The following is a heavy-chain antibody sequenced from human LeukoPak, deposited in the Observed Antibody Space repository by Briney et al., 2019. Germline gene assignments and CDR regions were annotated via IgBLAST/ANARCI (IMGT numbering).Heavy chain of an antibody. CDR3: ARDYYDFWSGYYYHGMDV. CDR1: GFTFSSYA. Sequence: GGSLRLSCAASGFTFSSYAMHWVRQAPGKGLEWVAVISYDGSNKYYADSVKGRFTISRDNSKNTLYLQMNSLRAEDTAVCYCARDYYDFWSGYYYHGMDVWGQGTTVTVSS. CDR2: ISYDGSNK. D-gene: IGHD3-3*01. J-gene: IGHJ6*02. V-gene: IGHV3-30-3*01.